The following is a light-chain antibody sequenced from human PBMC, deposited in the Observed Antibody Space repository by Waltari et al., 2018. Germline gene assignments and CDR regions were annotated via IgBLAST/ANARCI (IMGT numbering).Light chain of an antibody. V-gene: IGLV2-14*02. Sequence: QSALTQPASVSGSPGQSITISCTGTSSDIGSYNLVSWYQQHPGKAPKLIIYEVTQRPSGVSTRFSGSKSGNTASLTISGLQAEDEADYYCSSYTSSSTVVFGGGTK. CDR2: EVT. CDR1: SSDIGSYNL. J-gene: IGLJ2*01. CDR3: SSYTSSSTVV.